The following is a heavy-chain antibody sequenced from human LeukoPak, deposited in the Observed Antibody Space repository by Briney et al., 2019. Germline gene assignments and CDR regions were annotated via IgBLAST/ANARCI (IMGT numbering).Heavy chain of an antibody. CDR3: AREIGPIQLHLWGSAFDY. CDR1: GYTFTSYY. Sequence: ASVKVSCKASGYTFTSYYIHWVRQAPGQGLEWMGIINPSGRSTSYAQKFQGRVAMTRDTSTSTVYMELSSVRSEDTAVYYCAREIGPIQLHLWGSAFDYWGQGTLVTVSS. J-gene: IGHJ4*02. CDR2: INPSGRST. D-gene: IGHD5-18*01. V-gene: IGHV1-46*01.